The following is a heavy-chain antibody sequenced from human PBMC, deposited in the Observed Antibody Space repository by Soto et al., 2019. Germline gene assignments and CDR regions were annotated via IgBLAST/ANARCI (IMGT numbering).Heavy chain of an antibody. D-gene: IGHD2-2*01. V-gene: IGHV1-18*01. Sequence: ASVKVSCKASGYTFTSYGISWVRQAPGQGLEWMGWISAYNGNTNYAQKLQGRVTMTTDTSTSTAYMELRSLRSDDTAVYYCARGPRGGIVVVPAAMGGGGSSWYEFDPWGQGTLVTVSS. CDR3: ARGPRGGIVVVPAAMGGGGSSWYEFDP. J-gene: IGHJ5*02. CDR2: ISAYNGNT. CDR1: GYTFTSYG.